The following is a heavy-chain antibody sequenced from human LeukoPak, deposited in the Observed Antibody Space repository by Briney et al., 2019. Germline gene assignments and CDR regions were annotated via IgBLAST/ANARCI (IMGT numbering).Heavy chain of an antibody. V-gene: IGHV3-48*03. CDR1: GFTFSSYE. Sequence: TGGSLRLSCAASGFTFSSYEMNWVRQAPGKGLEWVSYISSSGSTIYYADSVKGRFTISRDNAKNSLYLQMNSLRAEDTAVYYCARDHYYDSSGYYPWYNDYWGQGTLVTVSS. CDR3: ARDHYYDSSGYYPWYNDY. J-gene: IGHJ4*02. CDR2: ISSSGSTI. D-gene: IGHD3-22*01.